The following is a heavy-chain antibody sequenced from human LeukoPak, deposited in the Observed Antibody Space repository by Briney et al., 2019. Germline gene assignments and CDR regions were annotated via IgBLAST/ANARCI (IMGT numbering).Heavy chain of an antibody. CDR1: GFTFSSYS. V-gene: IGHV3-33*08. J-gene: IGHJ4*02. Sequence: GGSLRLSCAASGFTFSSYSMNWVRQAPGKGLEWVAVIWYDGSNKYYADSVKGRFTISRDNSKNTLYLQMNSLRAEDTAVYYCASQLIYGFDYWGQGTPVTVSS. CDR2: IWYDGSNK. D-gene: IGHD1-1*01. CDR3: ASQLIYGFDY.